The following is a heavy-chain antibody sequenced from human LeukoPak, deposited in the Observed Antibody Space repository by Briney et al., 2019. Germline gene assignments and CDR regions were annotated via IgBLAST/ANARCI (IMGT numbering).Heavy chain of an antibody. CDR3: ARDNRRYFDWRRYYYGMDV. CDR2: INPSGGST. D-gene: IGHD3-9*01. J-gene: IGHJ6*02. Sequence: GASVKVSSKASGHTCTNYYMHWVRQAPGQGLEWMGIINPSGGSTSYAQNFQGRVTMTRDTSTSTVYMELSSLRSEDTAVYYCARDNRRYFDWRRYYYGMDVWGQGTTVTVSS. CDR1: GHTCTNYY. V-gene: IGHV1-46*01.